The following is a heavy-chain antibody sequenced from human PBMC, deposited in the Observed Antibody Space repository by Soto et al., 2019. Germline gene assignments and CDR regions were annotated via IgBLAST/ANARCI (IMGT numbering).Heavy chain of an antibody. D-gene: IGHD5-18*01. CDR3: ASGIQLWLRRINNGYSG. V-gene: IGHV1-69*13. Sequence: SVKVSCKAPGGTFSTYAISWVRQAPGQGLEWMGGIIPMFGTANYAQRFQDRVTITADESTNTVYMELSSLRSEDTAVYFCASGIQLWLRRINNGYSGWGQGTLVTVS. CDR2: IIPMFGTA. CDR1: GGTFSTYA. J-gene: IGHJ4*02.